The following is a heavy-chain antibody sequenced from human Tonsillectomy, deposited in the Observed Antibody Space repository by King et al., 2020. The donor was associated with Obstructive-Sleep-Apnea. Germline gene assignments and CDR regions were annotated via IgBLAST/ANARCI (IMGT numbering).Heavy chain of an antibody. CDR3: VKDWRRGCGAGRCYLGY. J-gene: IGHJ4*02. CDR2: ISSDGSKR. D-gene: IGHD2-21*01. V-gene: IGHV3-30*18. Sequence: VQLVESGGGVVQPGRSLRLSCADSGFSFSNHGMHWVRQAPGKGLEWVAVISSDGSKRYYADSVKGRFTVSRDNSKNTLFLQMNSLRGEDTAGYHCVKDWRRGCGAGRCYLGYLTPRTLVTDSS. CDR1: GFSFSNHG.